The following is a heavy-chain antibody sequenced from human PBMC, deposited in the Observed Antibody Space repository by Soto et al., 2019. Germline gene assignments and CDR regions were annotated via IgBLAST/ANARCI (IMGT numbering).Heavy chain of an antibody. CDR3: AKDRVGATDYYYGMDV. CDR1: GFTFSSYG. J-gene: IGHJ6*02. CDR2: ISYDGSNK. Sequence: TGGSLRLSCAASGFTFSSYGMHWVRQAPGKGLEWVAVISYDGSNKYYADSVKGRFTISRDNSKNTLYLQMNSLRAEDTAVYYCAKDRVGATDYYYGMDVWGQGTTVTVSS. D-gene: IGHD1-26*01. V-gene: IGHV3-30*18.